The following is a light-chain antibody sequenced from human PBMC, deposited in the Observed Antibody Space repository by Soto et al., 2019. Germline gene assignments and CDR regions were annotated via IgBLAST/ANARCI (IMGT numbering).Light chain of an antibody. Sequence: DIEMTQTPSFVSASLGDRVTITCRASQGIRNDLGWYQQRPGKAPKRLIYAASTLQPGVPSRFSGSGSGTDFTLTISSLQPEDFATYYCLQHNTYPRTFGQGTKVDIK. J-gene: IGKJ1*01. V-gene: IGKV1-17*01. CDR3: LQHNTYPRT. CDR2: AAS. CDR1: QGIRND.